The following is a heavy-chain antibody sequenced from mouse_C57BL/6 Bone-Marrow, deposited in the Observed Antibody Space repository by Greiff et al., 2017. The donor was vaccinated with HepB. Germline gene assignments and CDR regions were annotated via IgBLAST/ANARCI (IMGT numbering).Heavy chain of an antibody. V-gene: IGHV1-67*01. J-gene: IGHJ1*03. Sequence: QVHVKQSGPELVRPGVSVKISCKGSGYTFTDYAMHWVTQSHAKSLEWIGVISTYYGDASYNQKFKDKATMTVDKSSSTAYMELARLTSEDSAVYYCARTPYYGVARYWYFDVWGTGTTVTVSS. CDR1: GYTFTDYA. D-gene: IGHD1-1*01. CDR2: ISTYYGDA. CDR3: ARTPYYGVARYWYFDV.